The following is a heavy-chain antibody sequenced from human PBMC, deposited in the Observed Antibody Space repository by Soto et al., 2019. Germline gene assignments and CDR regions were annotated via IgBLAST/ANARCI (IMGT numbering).Heavy chain of an antibody. V-gene: IGHV1-69*13. CDR1: GGTFSSYA. CDR3: AREDIVVVVAATLFLGMDV. J-gene: IGHJ6*02. CDR2: IIPIFGTA. Sequence: ASVKVSCKASGGTFSSYAISWVRQAPGQGLEWMGGIIPIFGTANYAQKFQGRVTITADESTSTAYMELSSLRSEDTAVYYCAREDIVVVVAATLFLGMDVWGQGTTVTVS. D-gene: IGHD2-15*01.